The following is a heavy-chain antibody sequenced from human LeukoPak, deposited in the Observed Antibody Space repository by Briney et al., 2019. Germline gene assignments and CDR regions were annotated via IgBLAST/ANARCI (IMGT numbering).Heavy chain of an antibody. Sequence: GASLKISCKGSGYSFTSYWIGWVRQLSGKGLEWMGITYPGDSDTRYSPSFQGQVTISADKSISTAYLQWSSLKASDTAMYYCATPTYYYDSGGYTDAFDIWGQGTMVTVSS. CDR3: ATPTYYYDSGGYTDAFDI. CDR1: GYSFTSYW. CDR2: TYPGDSDT. V-gene: IGHV5-51*01. D-gene: IGHD3-22*01. J-gene: IGHJ3*02.